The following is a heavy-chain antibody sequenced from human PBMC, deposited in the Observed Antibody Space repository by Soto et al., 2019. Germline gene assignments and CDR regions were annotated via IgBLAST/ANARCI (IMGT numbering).Heavy chain of an antibody. D-gene: IGHD3-22*01. V-gene: IGHV1-69*13. CDR2: IIPIFGTA. CDR3: ARDYYDSSGYYYYFDY. Sequence: SVKVSCKASGGTFSSYAISWVRQAPGQGLEWMGGIIPIFGTANYAQKFQGRVTITADESTSTAYMELSSLRSEDTAVYYCARDYYDSSGYYYYFDYWGQGTPVTVSS. CDR1: GGTFSSYA. J-gene: IGHJ4*02.